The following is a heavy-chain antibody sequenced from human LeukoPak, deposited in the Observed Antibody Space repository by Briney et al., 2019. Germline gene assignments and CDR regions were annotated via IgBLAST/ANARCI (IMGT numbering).Heavy chain of an antibody. D-gene: IGHD3-3*01. CDR1: GFTFRSYA. J-gene: IGHJ5*02. CDR2: ISDSGDGT. V-gene: IGHV3-23*01. Sequence: GGSLRLSCAGSGFTFRSYAMSWVRQSPVKGLEWVSAISDSGDGTYYADSVKARFTISRDNSKNTVYLEMSSLRAEDTAVYYCVREVSAWPKNWFDPXXX. CDR3: VREVSAWPKNWFDP.